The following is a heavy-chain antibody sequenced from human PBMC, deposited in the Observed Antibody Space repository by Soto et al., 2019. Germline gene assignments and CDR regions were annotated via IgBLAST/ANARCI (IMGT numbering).Heavy chain of an antibody. D-gene: IGHD5-18*01. CDR3: ARAREPEYSIAIFFDI. CDR2: IYSAGST. CDR1: GLTVSSSY. Sequence: GRSLRLSCAASGLTVSSSYMSLVRQAPGKGLQCVSVIYSAGSTYYANSVKGRFTISRDISTNMVYLQMSSLTDEDTAVYYCARAREPEYSIAIFFDIGGQGALVTVSS. J-gene: IGHJ4*02. V-gene: IGHV3-53*01.